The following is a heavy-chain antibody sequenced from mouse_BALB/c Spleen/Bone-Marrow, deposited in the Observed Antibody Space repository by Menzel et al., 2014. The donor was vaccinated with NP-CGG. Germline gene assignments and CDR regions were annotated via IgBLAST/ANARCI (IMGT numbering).Heavy chain of an antibody. CDR1: GFDFSRYW. CDR3: ARLNYYGNLFV. D-gene: IGHD1-1*01. V-gene: IGHV4-1*02. Sequence: EVKLVESGGGLVQPGGSLKLSCAASGFDFSRYWMSWVRQAPGKGLEWIGEINPDSSTINYTPSLKGKFIISRDNAKNTLYPQMSKVRSEDTALYYCARLNYYGNLFVWGAGTTVTVS. J-gene: IGHJ1*01. CDR2: INPDSSTI.